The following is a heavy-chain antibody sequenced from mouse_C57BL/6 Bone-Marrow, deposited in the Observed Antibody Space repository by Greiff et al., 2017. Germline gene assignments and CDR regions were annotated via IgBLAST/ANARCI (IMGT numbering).Heavy chain of an antibody. CDR2: IDPSDSYT. Sequence: VQLQQPGAELVRPGTSVKLSCKASGYTFTSYWMHWVKQRPGQGLEWIGVIDPSDSYTNYNQKFKGKATLTVDTSSSTAYMQLSSLTSEDSAVYYCARDGDYDYFDYWGQGTTLTVS. D-gene: IGHD2-13*01. J-gene: IGHJ2*01. CDR1: GYTFTSYW. V-gene: IGHV1-59*01. CDR3: ARDGDYDYFDY.